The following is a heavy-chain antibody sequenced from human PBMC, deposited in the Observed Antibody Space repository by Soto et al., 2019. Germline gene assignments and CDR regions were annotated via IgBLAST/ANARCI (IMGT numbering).Heavy chain of an antibody. Sequence: GGSLRLSCAASGFTFSSYAMSWVRQAPGKGLEWVSAISGSGGSTYYADSVKGRFTISRDNSKNTLYLQMNSLRAEDTAVYYCAKVLAEDYGDCEPPEYFQHWGQGPLVTASS. CDR2: ISGSGGST. CDR3: AKVLAEDYGDCEPPEYFQH. D-gene: IGHD4-17*01. V-gene: IGHV3-23*01. J-gene: IGHJ1*01. CDR1: GFTFSSYA.